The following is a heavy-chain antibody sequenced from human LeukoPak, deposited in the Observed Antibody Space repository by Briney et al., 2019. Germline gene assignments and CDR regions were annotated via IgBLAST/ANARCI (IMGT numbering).Heavy chain of an antibody. CDR3: ARDVQVATIYPLDY. Sequence: PGGSLRLSCAASGFTFSSYEMNWVRQAPGKGLEWGSYISSSSSYIYYADSVKGRFTISRDNAKNSLYLQMNSLRADDTAVYYCARDVQVATIYPLDYWGQGTLVTVSS. CDR2: ISSSSSYI. V-gene: IGHV3-21*05. J-gene: IGHJ4*02. CDR1: GFTFSSYE. D-gene: IGHD5-12*01.